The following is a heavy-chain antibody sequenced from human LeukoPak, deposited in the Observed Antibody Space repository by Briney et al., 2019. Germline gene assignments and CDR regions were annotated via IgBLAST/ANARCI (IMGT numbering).Heavy chain of an antibody. CDR1: GFTFSSYA. CDR2: ISGSGGST. J-gene: IGHJ4*02. CDR3: ARRRPGYFYDSSGSSAPDFDY. V-gene: IGHV3-23*01. Sequence: GGSLRLSCAASGFTFSSYAMSWVRQAPGKGLEWVSAISGSGGSTYYADSVKGRLTIPRHNSKNTLYLQMNSLRSEDTAVYYCARRRPGYFYDSSGSSAPDFDYWGQGTLVTVSS. D-gene: IGHD3-22*01.